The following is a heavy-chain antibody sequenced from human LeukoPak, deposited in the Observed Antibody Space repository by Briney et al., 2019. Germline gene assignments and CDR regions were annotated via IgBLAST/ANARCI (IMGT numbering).Heavy chain of an antibody. CDR1: GYTFINYG. CDR2: ISAYNGNT. J-gene: IGHJ4*02. CDR3: ARDLDQYNGRFGGFGHDF. D-gene: IGHD3-10*01. Sequence: ASVKVSCKASGYTFINYGINWVRQAPGQGLEWMGWISAYNGNTNYAQSLQGRVTMTTDTSASTVYMEMRSLTSDDTAVYYCARDLDQYNGRFGGFGHDFWGQGTLVTVSS. V-gene: IGHV1-18*01.